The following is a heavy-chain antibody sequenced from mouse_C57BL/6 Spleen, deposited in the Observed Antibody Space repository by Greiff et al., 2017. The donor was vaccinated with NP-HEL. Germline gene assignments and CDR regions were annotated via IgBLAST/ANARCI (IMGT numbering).Heavy chain of an antibody. J-gene: IGHJ2*01. CDR3: ARWDLGRGYFDY. CDR1: GYAFSSYW. D-gene: IGHD4-1*01. Sequence: VQLVESGAELVKPGASVKISCKASGYAFSSYWMNWVKQRPGKGLEWIGQIYPGDGDTNYNGKFKGKATLTADKSSSTAYMQLSSLTSEDSAVYFCARWDLGRGYFDYWGQGTTLTVSS. V-gene: IGHV1-80*01. CDR2: IYPGDGDT.